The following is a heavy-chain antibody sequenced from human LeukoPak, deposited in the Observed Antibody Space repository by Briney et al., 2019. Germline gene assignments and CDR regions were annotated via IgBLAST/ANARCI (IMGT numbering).Heavy chain of an antibody. D-gene: IGHD3-22*01. J-gene: IGHJ4*02. CDR3: ARSGRDDSSGYYYVIDY. CDR1: GYIFTRYG. CDR2: ISAHYGNT. V-gene: IGHV1-18*01. Sequence: ASVKVSCKASGYIFTRYGISWVRQAPGQGLEWMGWISAHYGNTNYAQKFQGRLTMTTDTSTNTAYMELRSLRPDDTAVYYCARSGRDDSSGYYYVIDYWGQGTLVTVSS.